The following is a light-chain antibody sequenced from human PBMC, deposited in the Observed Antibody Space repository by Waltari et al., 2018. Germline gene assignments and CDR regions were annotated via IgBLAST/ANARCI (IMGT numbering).Light chain of an antibody. J-gene: IGKJ2*03. CDR2: AAS. V-gene: IGKV1-17*01. CDR3: LQYNSKPYS. Sequence: DIQMTQSQSSLSASVGDRVTITCRESQGISNYLSWYQQKPGKAPKRLIYAASSLESGVPSRFIGSGSWTEFTLTISSLQPEDFAAYYCLQYNSKPYSFGQGTKVEIK. CDR1: QGISNY.